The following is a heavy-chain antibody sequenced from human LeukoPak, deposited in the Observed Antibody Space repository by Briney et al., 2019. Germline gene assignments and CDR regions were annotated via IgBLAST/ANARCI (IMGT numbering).Heavy chain of an antibody. Sequence: AASVKVSCKASGYTFTSYYIHWVRQAPGQGLEWMGGIIPIFGTANYAQKFQGRVTITADKSTSTAYMELSSLRSEDTAVYYCAREAVTRYCSGGSCSWFDPWGQGTLVTVSS. D-gene: IGHD2-15*01. CDR1: GYTFTSYY. CDR2: IIPIFGTA. J-gene: IGHJ5*02. CDR3: AREAVTRYCSGGSCSWFDP. V-gene: IGHV1-69*06.